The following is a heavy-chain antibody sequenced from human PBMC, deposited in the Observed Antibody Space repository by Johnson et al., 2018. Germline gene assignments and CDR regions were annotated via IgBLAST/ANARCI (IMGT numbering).Heavy chain of an antibody. V-gene: IGHV3-53*01. CDR3: ARDLQGVLGREQRYGMDV. CDR2: IYSGGST. CDR1: GFTVSSNY. Sequence: VQLVQSGGGLIQPGGSLRLSCAASGFTVSSNYMSWVRQAPGKGLEWVSVIYSGGSTYYADSVKGRFTISRDNSKNTLYLQMNSLRAEDTAVYYCARDLQGVLGREQRYGMDVWGQGTTVTVAS. J-gene: IGHJ6*02. D-gene: IGHD1/OR15-1a*01.